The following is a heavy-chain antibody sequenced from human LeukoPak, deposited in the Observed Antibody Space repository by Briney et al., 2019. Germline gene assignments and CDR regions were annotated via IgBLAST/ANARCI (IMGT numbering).Heavy chain of an antibody. Sequence: PGGSLRLSFEGSGFSVRSSWRAWVRQAPGKGLQWVANINPDGSDKYYADSVRGRFTISRDNAKNSLYLEMNSLTADDTAVYYSARDRGCPQFDYLVQGRLVTVSS. CDR1: GFSVRSSW. D-gene: IGHD3-10*01. CDR3: ARDRGCPQFDY. J-gene: IGHJ4*02. CDR2: INPDGSDK. V-gene: IGHV3-7*04.